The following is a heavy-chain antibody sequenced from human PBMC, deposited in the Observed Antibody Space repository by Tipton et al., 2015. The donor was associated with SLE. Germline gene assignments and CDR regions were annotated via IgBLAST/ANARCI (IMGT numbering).Heavy chain of an antibody. Sequence: TLSLTCTVSGGSMSGHYWSWIRQPPGTGLEWIGYIHYSGSTNYNPSLESRVTISVDTSKNQFSLKLNSVTAADTAVYYCARGRGFRPGPFDYWGQGTLVAVSS. CDR2: IHYSGST. V-gene: IGHV4-59*11. J-gene: IGHJ4*02. CDR3: ARGRGFRPGPFDY. CDR1: GGSMSGHY. D-gene: IGHD5-12*01.